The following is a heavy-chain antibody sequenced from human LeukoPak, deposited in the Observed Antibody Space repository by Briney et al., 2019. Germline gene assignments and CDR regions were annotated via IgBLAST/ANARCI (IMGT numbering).Heavy chain of an antibody. V-gene: IGHV3-21*01. D-gene: IGHD3-10*02. CDR3: ANSVRGVIVRGFDH. Sequence: PGGSLRLSCAASGFTFSTYGMNWVRQAPGKGLEWVSSISAGSTYIYYADSVKGRFTISRDNAKNSLYLQMNSLRAEDTAVYYCANSVRGVIVRGFDHWGQGTLVTVSS. J-gene: IGHJ4*02. CDR2: ISAGSTYI. CDR1: GFTFSTYG.